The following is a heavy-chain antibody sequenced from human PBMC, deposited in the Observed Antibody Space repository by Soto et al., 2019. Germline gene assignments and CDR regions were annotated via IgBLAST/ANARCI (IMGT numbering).Heavy chain of an antibody. D-gene: IGHD3-9*01. CDR3: APFMPETGPAWGRGSEY. V-gene: IGHV3-23*01. J-gene: IGHJ4*02. CDR2: ISISGGTT. CDR1: GFNFNKYV. Sequence: GGSLRLCCAHSGFNFNKYVMRCSRQVPGELPEWVSFISISGGTTYYADSVKGRFTISRDNSRNTVFLQMNTLGAEDTAIYYCAPFMPETGPAWGRGSEYWGQGTRVHVCS.